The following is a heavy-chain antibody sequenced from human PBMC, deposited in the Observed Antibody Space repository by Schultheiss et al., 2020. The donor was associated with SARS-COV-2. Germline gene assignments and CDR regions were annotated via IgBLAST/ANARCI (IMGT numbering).Heavy chain of an antibody. Sequence: ASVKVSCKASGYTFTGYYMHWVRQAPGQGLEWMGWINPNSGGTNYAQKFQGRVTMTRDTSISTAYMELSRLRSDDTAVYYCARVPYGDPYWYFDLWGRGTLVTVSS. CDR3: ARVPYGDPYWYFDL. V-gene: IGHV1-2*02. J-gene: IGHJ2*01. CDR1: GYTFTGYY. CDR2: INPNSGGT. D-gene: IGHD4-17*01.